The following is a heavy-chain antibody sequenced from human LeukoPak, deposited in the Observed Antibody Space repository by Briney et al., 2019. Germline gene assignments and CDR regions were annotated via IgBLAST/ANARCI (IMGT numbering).Heavy chain of an antibody. Sequence: PGGSLRLSCAASGFTFSSYAMHWVRQAPGKGLEYVSAISIHGGDAYYANSVKGRFTISRDNSKNTLYLQMGSLRAEDMVVYYCARVLRDASGYYDYWGQGTLVTVSS. J-gene: IGHJ4*02. V-gene: IGHV3-64*01. CDR1: GFTFSSYA. D-gene: IGHD3-22*01. CDR3: ARVLRDASGYYDY. CDR2: ISIHGGDA.